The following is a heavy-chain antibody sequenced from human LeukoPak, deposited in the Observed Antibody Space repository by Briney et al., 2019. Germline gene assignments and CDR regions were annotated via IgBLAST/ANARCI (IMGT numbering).Heavy chain of an antibody. CDR1: GFTFSSYS. CDR2: ISSSSSYI. Sequence: GGSLRLSCAASGFTFSSYSMNWVRQAPGKGLEWVSSISSSSSYIYYADSVKGRFTISRDNAKSSLFLQMNSLRAEDTAVYYCARDSSPGYYDYVWGTYPRYWGQGTLVTVSS. V-gene: IGHV3-21*04. D-gene: IGHD3-16*02. J-gene: IGHJ4*02. CDR3: ARDSSPGYYDYVWGTYPRY.